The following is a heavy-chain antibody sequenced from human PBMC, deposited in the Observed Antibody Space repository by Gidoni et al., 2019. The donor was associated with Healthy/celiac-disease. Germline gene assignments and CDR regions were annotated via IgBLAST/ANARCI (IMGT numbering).Heavy chain of an antibody. CDR1: GGSLRSGSYY. CDR3: AREYRYSSASGLCDY. Sequence: QVQLQESGPGLVQPSQTLSLTCTVSGGSLRSGSYYWRWIRQPAGKGREWMGRIYPSGSTNYNPSRKSRVTMSVDTSKNQCSLKRSSVTAADTDVDYGAREYRYSSASGLCDYWGQGTLVTVSS. CDR2: IYPSGST. V-gene: IGHV4-61*02. D-gene: IGHD6-6*01. J-gene: IGHJ4*02.